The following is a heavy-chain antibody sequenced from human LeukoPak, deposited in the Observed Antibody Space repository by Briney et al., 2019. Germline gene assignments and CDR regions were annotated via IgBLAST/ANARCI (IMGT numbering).Heavy chain of an antibody. J-gene: IGHJ3*02. Sequence: SVKVSCKASGGTFSSYAISWVRQAPGQGLEWMGRIIPILGIANYAQKFQGRVTITADKSASTAYMELSSLRSEDTAVYYCAREVVVVTATPDAFDIWGQGTMVTVSS. D-gene: IGHD2-21*02. CDR3: AREVVVVTATPDAFDI. V-gene: IGHV1-69*04. CDR1: GGTFSSYA. CDR2: IIPILGIA.